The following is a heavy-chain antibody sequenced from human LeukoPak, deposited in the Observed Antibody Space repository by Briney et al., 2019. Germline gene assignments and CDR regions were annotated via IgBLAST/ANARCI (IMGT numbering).Heavy chain of an antibody. CDR3: ARADSSGWYGGDIFDY. D-gene: IGHD6-19*01. J-gene: IGHJ4*02. CDR2: IYYSGST. CDR1: GGSISSYY. V-gene: IGHV4-59*01. Sequence: SETLSLTCTVSGGSISSYYWSWIRQPPGKGLEWIGYIYYSGSTNYNPSPKSRVTISVDTSKNQFSLKLSSVTAADTAVYYCARADSSGWYGGDIFDYWGQGTLVTVSS.